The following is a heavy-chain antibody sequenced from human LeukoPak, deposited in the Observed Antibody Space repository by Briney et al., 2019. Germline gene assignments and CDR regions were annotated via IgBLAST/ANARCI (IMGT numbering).Heavy chain of an antibody. D-gene: IGHD3/OR15-3a*01. CDR2: IWYDGSKE. V-gene: IGHV3-33*01. CDR1: AFTFSTYG. J-gene: IGHJ4*02. Sequence: GGSLRLSCAASAFTFSTYGFHWIRQAPGRGLKWVAVIWYDGSKEDYADCVNGRFTISKDNSRNMVLLQMNSLRGEESAVYYCARDIWTEGNKYFDYWGQGTLVTVSS. CDR3: ARDIWTEGNKYFDY.